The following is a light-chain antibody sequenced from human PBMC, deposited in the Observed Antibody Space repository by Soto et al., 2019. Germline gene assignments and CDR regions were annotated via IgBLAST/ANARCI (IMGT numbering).Light chain of an antibody. CDR2: YIS. Sequence: EIVMTQSPATLSVSPGETASLSCRASQSAGNFLAWYQQKPGQAPRILIYYISTRATGIPARFSGSGSGTEFNLTINRLQSEDSAVYECQQHNQWTITFGQGTRREIK. CDR1: QSAGNF. J-gene: IGKJ5*01. CDR3: QQHNQWTIT. V-gene: IGKV3D-15*01.